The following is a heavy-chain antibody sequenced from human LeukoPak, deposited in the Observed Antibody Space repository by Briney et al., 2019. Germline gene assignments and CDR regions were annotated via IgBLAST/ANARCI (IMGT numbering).Heavy chain of an antibody. CDR1: GGSFSGYY. D-gene: IGHD3-22*01. V-gene: IGHV4-34*01. CDR2: INHSGST. J-gene: IGHJ3*02. Sequence: PSEALSLTCAVYGGSFSGYYWSWIRQPPGKGLEWIGEINHSGSTNYNPSLKSRVTISVDTSKNQFSLKLSSVTAADTAVYYCARADSSGLFDAFDIWGQGTMVTVSS. CDR3: ARADSSGLFDAFDI.